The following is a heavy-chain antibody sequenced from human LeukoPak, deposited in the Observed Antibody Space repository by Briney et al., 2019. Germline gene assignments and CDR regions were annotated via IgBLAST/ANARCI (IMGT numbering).Heavy chain of an antibody. CDR3: ARAERTSTHLAEHLYSSSWPEYFQH. J-gene: IGHJ1*01. Sequence: SVMVSCKASGGTFSSYAISWVRQAPGQGLEWMGRIIPILGIANYAQKFQGRVTITADKSTSTAYMELSSLRSEDTAVYYCARAERTSTHLAEHLYSSSWPEYFQHWGQGTLATVSS. D-gene: IGHD6-6*01. CDR2: IIPILGIA. CDR1: GGTFSSYA. V-gene: IGHV1-69*04.